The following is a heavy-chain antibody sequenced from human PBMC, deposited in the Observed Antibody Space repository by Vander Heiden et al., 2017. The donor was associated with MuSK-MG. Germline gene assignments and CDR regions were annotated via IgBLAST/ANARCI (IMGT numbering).Heavy chain of an antibody. J-gene: IGHJ2*01. Sequence: EVQLVQSGAEVKKPGESLRISCTASGYSFTSYWIGWVRQMPGTGLECLGIIYPGDSDTKYSPSFQGQVTISSDKSITTAYLQLSSLKASDTAMYYCARLGYKTGYLDLWGRGTLVTVSS. CDR3: ARLGYKTGYLDL. CDR1: GYSFTSYW. D-gene: IGHD5-12*01. V-gene: IGHV5-51*01. CDR2: IYPGDSDT.